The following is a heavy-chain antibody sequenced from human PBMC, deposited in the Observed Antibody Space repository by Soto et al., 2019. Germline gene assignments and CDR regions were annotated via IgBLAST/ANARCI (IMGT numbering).Heavy chain of an antibody. V-gene: IGHV3-23*01. J-gene: IGHJ4*02. D-gene: IGHD2-15*01. CDR2: IRASGENT. Sequence: EVQVLESGGGLVQPGGSLRLSCAASGFTFSNYPMTWVRQAPGKGLEWVSTIRASGENTYYAGSVKGRFTISRDNSKNTRFIQVNSLGAEDTAVCYCTNFAFTGTPKPGAFEYWGQGTPVTVSS. CDR1: GFTFSNYP. CDR3: TNFAFTGTPKPGAFEY.